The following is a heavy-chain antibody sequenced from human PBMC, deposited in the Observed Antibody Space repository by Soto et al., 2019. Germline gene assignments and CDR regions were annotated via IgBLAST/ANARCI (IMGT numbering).Heavy chain of an antibody. Sequence: QVQLVQSGAEVKKPGSSVKVSCKASGGNFTSYAISWVRQAPGQGLEFTGGIVPLFGTTNYAHKFRGRVTVTADESTSTVYMEMSSLRSEDTAVYYCAKASGRSWYNWFDPWGQGTLVTVST. CDR2: IVPLFGTT. V-gene: IGHV1-69*01. D-gene: IGHD6-13*01. CDR1: GGNFTSYA. J-gene: IGHJ5*02. CDR3: AKASGRSWYNWFDP.